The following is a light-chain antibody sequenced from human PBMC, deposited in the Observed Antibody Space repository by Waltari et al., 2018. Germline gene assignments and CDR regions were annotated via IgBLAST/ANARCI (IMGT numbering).Light chain of an antibody. CDR3: QVWDSSGEPVL. V-gene: IGLV3-21*03. J-gene: IGLJ3*02. CDR1: NIGRKS. Sequence: SYVLTQAPSGSVGPGKTAKISCWGNNIGRKSGHWYQRKPGQAPFLVVFDDSDRPSGIPERFSGSNSGNTATLTIRRAEAGDEADYYCQVWDSSGEPVLFGGGTKLTVL. CDR2: DDS.